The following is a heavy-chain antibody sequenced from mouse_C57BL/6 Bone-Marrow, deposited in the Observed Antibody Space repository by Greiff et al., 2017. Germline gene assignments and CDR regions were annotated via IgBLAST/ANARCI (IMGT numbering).Heavy chain of an antibody. CDR2: ISNGGGST. Sequence: EVQVVESGGGLVQPGGSLKLSCAASGFTFSDYYMYWVRQTPEKRLEWVAYISNGGGSTYYPDTVKGRFTISRDNAKNTLYLQMSRLKSEDTAMYYCARPSHYYYGSNYAMDYWGQGTSVTVSS. D-gene: IGHD1-1*01. CDR1: GFTFSDYY. CDR3: ARPSHYYYGSNYAMDY. J-gene: IGHJ4*01. V-gene: IGHV5-12*01.